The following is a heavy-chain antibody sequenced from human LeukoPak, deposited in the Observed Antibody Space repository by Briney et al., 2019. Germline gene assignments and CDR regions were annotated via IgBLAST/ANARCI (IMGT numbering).Heavy chain of an antibody. CDR3: ARANYYDNSGYSRGAFDI. Sequence: SETLSLTCSVSGYSFSSGFYWGWIRQPPGKGLEWIGSLFHSGTTYYNSSLKSRVTISVDTSKNKFSLKLSSVTAADTAVYDCARANYYDNSGYSRGAFDIWGQGTMVTVSS. D-gene: IGHD3-22*01. J-gene: IGHJ3*02. CDR2: LFHSGTT. V-gene: IGHV4-38-2*02. CDR1: GYSFSSGFY.